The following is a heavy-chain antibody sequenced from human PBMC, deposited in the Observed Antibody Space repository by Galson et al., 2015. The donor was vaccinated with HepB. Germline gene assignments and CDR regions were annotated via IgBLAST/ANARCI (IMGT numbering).Heavy chain of an antibody. CDR1: GYTFTSYA. V-gene: IGHV1-3*01. CDR2: INAGNGNT. J-gene: IGHJ6*02. D-gene: IGHD4-23*01. Sequence: SVKVSCKASGYTFTSYAMHWVRQAPGQRLEWMGWINAGNGNTKYSQKFQGRVTITRDTSASTAYMELSSLRSEDTAVYYCARVKEVVTPFLVGDYGMDVWGQGTTVTVSS. CDR3: ARVKEVVTPFLVGDYGMDV.